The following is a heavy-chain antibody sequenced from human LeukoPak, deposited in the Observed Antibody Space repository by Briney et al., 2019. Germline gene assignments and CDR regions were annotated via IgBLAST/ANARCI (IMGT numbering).Heavy chain of an antibody. D-gene: IGHD6-6*01. CDR2: INPILGLA. Sequence: AWVTVSSRGSGGTFSNYAIRWVRPAPGQGLEGMGRINPILGLANYAQQFQGRVRITADKPTSTAYMALSNLRPEDTAVYYCARVGSFGRYSISYYGMDVWGQGTTVTVSS. CDR1: GGTFSNYA. V-gene: IGHV1-69*04. CDR3: ARVGSFGRYSISYYGMDV. J-gene: IGHJ6*02.